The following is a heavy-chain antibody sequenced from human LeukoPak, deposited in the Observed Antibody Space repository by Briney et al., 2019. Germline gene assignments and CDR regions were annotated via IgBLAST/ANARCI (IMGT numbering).Heavy chain of an antibody. CDR2: IYYSGST. Sequence: PSETLSLTCTVSGGSISSSSYYWGWIRQPPGKGLEWIGSIYYSGSTYYNPSLKSRVTISVDTSKNQFSLKLSSVTAADTAVYYCARASYSYDINGWVPFDYWGQGTLVTVSS. V-gene: IGHV4-39*07. D-gene: IGHD3-22*01. CDR1: GGSISSSSYY. J-gene: IGHJ4*02. CDR3: ARASYSYDINGWVPFDY.